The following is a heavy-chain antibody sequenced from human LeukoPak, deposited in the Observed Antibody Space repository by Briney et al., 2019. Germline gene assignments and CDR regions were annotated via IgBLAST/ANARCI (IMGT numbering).Heavy chain of an antibody. V-gene: IGHV3-23*01. J-gene: IGHJ4*02. CDR3: AKGPNYDSSGYYLY. D-gene: IGHD3-22*01. Sequence: PGGSLRLSCAASGFTFSSYAMSWVRQAPGKGLEWVSAISGSGGSTYYADSVKGRFTISRDNSKNTLYLQMNSLRAEDTAVYYCAKGPNYDSSGYYLYWGQGTLVTVSS. CDR2: ISGSGGST. CDR1: GFTFSSYA.